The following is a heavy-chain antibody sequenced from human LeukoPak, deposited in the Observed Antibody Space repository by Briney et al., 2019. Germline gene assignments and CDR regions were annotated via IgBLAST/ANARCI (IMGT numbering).Heavy chain of an antibody. CDR2: IYTGGNT. Sequence: GGSLRLSCAASGFTVSRNYMIWVRQAPGKGLEWVSVIYTGGNTYYADSVKGRFTISRDNSKNTVYLQMNSLRVEDTAVYYCARDWIYWGQGTLVTVSS. J-gene: IGHJ4*02. CDR1: GFTVSRNY. CDR3: ARDWIY. D-gene: IGHD1-1*01. V-gene: IGHV3-66*02.